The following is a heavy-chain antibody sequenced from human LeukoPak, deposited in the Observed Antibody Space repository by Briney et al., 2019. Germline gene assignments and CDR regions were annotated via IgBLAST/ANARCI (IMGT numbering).Heavy chain of an antibody. CDR1: GHTSDDYT. D-gene: IGHD3-3*01. V-gene: IGHV3-49*04. CDR2: ITRKSYGGTT. Sequence: GRSLRLSCTASGHTSDDYTVTWVRQAPGKGLEWVGFITRKSYGGTTEYAASVKGRFTISRDDSKSIAYLEMRSLKTEDTGVYYCSHSGKYDFWSGTFWGQGTLVIVSS. CDR3: SHSGKYDFWSGTF. J-gene: IGHJ4*02.